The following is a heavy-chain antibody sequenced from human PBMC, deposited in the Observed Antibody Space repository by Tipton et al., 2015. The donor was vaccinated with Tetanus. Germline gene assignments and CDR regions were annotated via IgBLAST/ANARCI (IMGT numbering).Heavy chain of an antibody. CDR1: GYTFSTYD. J-gene: IGHJ4*02. CDR3: AREDYVTAVDY. CDR2: MNPNSANT. V-gene: IGHV1-8*01. Sequence: QLVQSGAEVKKPGASVKVACKASGYTFSTYDINWVRQAAGQGLEWMGWMNPNSANTAYAQKFQGRVTVTTDTSTTTAYMELRSLRSDDTALYYCAREDYVTAVDYWGQGTLVTVSS. D-gene: IGHD2-21*02.